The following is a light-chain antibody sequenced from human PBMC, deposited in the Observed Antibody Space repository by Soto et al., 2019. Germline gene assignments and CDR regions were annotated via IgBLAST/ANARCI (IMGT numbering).Light chain of an antibody. CDR1: QSVSSK. Sequence: EIRMTQSPSTLSVSPGEGATLSCRASQSVSSKLAWYQQKPGQAPRLLISGASSRATGIPDRFSGSGSGTDFTLTISRREPEDFALYYCQHYVERSPIPFGQGALLAIK. CDR2: GAS. V-gene: IGKV3-20*01. J-gene: IGKJ5*01. CDR3: QHYVERSPIP.